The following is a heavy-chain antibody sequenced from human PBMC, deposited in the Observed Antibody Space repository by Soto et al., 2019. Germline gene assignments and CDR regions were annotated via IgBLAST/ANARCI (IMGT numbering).Heavy chain of an antibody. CDR1: GGSISSGCYY. CDR3: ARGSSIAGLYYGMDV. CDR2: NYYSGIT. J-gene: IGHJ6*02. D-gene: IGHD6-6*01. Sequence: TSETLSLTCTVSGGSISSGCYYWTWIRQHPGKGLEWIGYNYYSGITYYNPSLKSRVTISLDTSKNQFSLKLSSVTAADTAVYYCARGSSIAGLYYGMDVWGQGTKVTAP. V-gene: IGHV4-31*03.